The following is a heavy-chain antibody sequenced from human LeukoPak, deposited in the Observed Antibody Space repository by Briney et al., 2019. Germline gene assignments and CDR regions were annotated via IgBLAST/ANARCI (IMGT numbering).Heavy chain of an antibody. CDR2: IYYTGST. V-gene: IGHV4-59*08. J-gene: IGHJ5*02. Sequence: SETLSLTCTLSGGSISSDYWSWIRQPPGRGLEWIGYIYYTGSTNYNPSLKSRVTISVDTSKNHFSLKLSSVTAADTAVYYCARQYSSSSGWFDTWGQGTLVTVSS. D-gene: IGHD6-6*01. CDR3: ARQYSSSSGWFDT. CDR1: GGSISSDY.